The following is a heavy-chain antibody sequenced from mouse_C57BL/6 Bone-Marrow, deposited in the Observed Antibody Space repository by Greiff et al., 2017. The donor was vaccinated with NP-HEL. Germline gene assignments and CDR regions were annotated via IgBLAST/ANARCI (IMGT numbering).Heavy chain of an antibody. Sequence: EVQLQQPGAELVRPGASVKLSCTASGFNIKDDYMHWVKQRPEQGLEWIGWIDPENGDTEYASKFQGKATITADTSSNTAYLQLSSLTSEDTAVYYCTTRRRSAWFAYWGQGTLVTVSA. CDR2: IDPENGDT. D-gene: IGHD3-1*01. V-gene: IGHV14-4*01. CDR1: GFNIKDDY. J-gene: IGHJ3*01. CDR3: TTRRRSAWFAY.